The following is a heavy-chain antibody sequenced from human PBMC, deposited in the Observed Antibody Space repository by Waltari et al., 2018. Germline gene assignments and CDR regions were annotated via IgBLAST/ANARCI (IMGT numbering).Heavy chain of an antibody. CDR3: ARGYCSGDSCSVYFDY. CDR1: GGSFSGYY. J-gene: IGHJ4*02. V-gene: IGHV4-34*02. D-gene: IGHD2-15*01. Sequence: QVQLQQWGAGLLKPSETLSLTCAVYGGSFSGYYWRWIRQPPGKGLEWIGEINHSGSTNYNPSLKSRVTISVDTSKNQFSRKVNSVTAADTAVYYCARGYCSGDSCSVYFDYWGQGTLVTVSS. CDR2: INHSGST.